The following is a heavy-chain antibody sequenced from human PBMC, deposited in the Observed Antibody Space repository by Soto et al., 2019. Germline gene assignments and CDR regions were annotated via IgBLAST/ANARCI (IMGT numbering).Heavy chain of an antibody. V-gene: IGHV4-59*12. J-gene: IGHJ6*02. Sequence: PSETLSLTCTVSGGSISNYYWNWIRQSPGKGLEWIGYIYSSGSTHYNPSLQNRVTISIDTSKNQFSLKVNSVTAADTAVYYCARGSSIAGLYYVMDVWGQGTTVTVSS. CDR1: GGSISNYY. D-gene: IGHD6-6*01. CDR2: IYSSGST. CDR3: ARGSSIAGLYYVMDV.